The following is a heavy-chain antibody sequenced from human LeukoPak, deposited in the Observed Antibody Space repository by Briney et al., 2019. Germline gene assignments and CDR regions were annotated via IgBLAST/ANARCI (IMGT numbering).Heavy chain of an antibody. CDR2: ISWSSRAS. CDR3: AKDRTGGDFFTDALDM. CDR1: GFTIKDYA. D-gene: IGHD2-21*02. Sequence: GGSLRLSCAASGFTIKDYAMHWVRQAPGKGLEWVSGISWSSRASAYADSVKGRFTISRDNAKNSLYLQMNSLRVEDMALYYCAKDRTGGDFFTDALDMWGQGTMVTVAS. J-gene: IGHJ3*02. V-gene: IGHV3-9*03.